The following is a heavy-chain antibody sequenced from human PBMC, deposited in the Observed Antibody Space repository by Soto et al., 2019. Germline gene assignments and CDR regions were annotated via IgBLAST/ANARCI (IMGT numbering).Heavy chain of an antibody. Sequence: EVQLVESWGGLVQPGGSLRLSCAVSGFTFGSYWMNWVRLIPGKGLEWVAYIKPDGSATYYVDSVKGRFTISRDNAKNSLYLQMNSLRVEYTSWYYCARSGYCGPGCYYYFDYWGQGTLVTVSS. CDR1: GFTFGSYW. CDR3: ARSGYCGPGCYYYFDY. V-gene: IGHV3-7*01. CDR2: IKPDGSAT. J-gene: IGHJ4*02. D-gene: IGHD2-21*02.